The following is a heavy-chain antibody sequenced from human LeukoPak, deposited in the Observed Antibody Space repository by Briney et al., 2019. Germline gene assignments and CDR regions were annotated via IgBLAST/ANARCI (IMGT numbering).Heavy chain of an antibody. CDR1: GCTFSNHA. Sequence: PGGSLRLSCAASGCTFSNHAMTWVRQAPGKGLEWVSTINISGGSTFYADSVKGRFTISRDNSKNTLSLQMNSLRAEDTAIYYCAKERGGQDWDFDLWGRGTLVTVSS. V-gene: IGHV3-23*01. J-gene: IGHJ2*01. CDR3: AKERGGQDWDFDL. D-gene: IGHD3-10*01. CDR2: INISGGST.